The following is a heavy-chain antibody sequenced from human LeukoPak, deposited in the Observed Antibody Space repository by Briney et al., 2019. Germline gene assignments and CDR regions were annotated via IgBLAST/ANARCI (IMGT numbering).Heavy chain of an antibody. J-gene: IGHJ4*02. V-gene: IGHV4-34*01. CDR2: INHSGSA. Sequence: SETLSLTCAVSGGSFSAYYWSWIRQFPGKGLEWIGEINHSGSANHNPSLKSRVTMSLDTSRNQFSLKLKSVTAADTAVYYCARDSAARGSSSVGIWGQGTLVTVSS. CDR3: ARDSAARGSSSVGI. CDR1: GGSFSAYY. D-gene: IGHD6-13*01.